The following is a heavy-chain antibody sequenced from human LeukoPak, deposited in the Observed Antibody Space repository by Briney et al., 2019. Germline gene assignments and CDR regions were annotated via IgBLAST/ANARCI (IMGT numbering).Heavy chain of an antibody. CDR3: ARDFLSSDSSGYYPYYFDY. CDR1: GFTFSSYS. V-gene: IGHV3-21*01. D-gene: IGHD3-22*01. J-gene: IGHJ4*02. Sequence: KTGGSLRLSCAASGFTFSSYSMNWVRQAPGKGLEWVSSISSISSYIYYADSVKGRFTISRDNAKNSLYLQMNSLRAEDTAVYYCARDFLSSDSSGYYPYYFDYWGQGTLVTVSS. CDR2: ISSISSYI.